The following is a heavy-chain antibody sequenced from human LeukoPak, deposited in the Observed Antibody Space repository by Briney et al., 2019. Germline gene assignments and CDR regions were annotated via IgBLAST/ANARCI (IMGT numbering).Heavy chain of an antibody. CDR3: ARVGSSPSFMDV. V-gene: IGHV3-20*04. CDR2: IYWNGGST. CDR1: GFTFDDYG. D-gene: IGHD6-6*01. J-gene: IGHJ6*03. Sequence: GGSLRLSCAASGFTFDDYGMSWVRQAPGKGLEWVSGIYWNGGSTGYADSVKGRFTISRDNAKNSLYLQMNSLRAEDTALYYCARVGSSPSFMDVWGKGTTVTVSS.